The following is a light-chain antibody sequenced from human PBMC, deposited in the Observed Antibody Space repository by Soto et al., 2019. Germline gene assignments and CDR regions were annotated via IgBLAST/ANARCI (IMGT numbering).Light chain of an antibody. V-gene: IGKV3-15*01. Sequence: EIVMTQSPGTLSVSPGERATLSCRASQSVGIDLAWYQQKPGQAPRLLIYGGSTRATGTPARFSGSGSGTEFTLTINSPQPEDLAVYYCQQYHKWPPLTFGGGTNVEIK. J-gene: IGKJ4*01. CDR3: QQYHKWPPLT. CDR1: QSVGID. CDR2: GGS.